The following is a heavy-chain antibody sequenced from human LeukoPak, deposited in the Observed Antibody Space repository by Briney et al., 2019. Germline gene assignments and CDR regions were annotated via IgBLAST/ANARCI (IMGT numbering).Heavy chain of an antibody. CDR1: GFTFSSYA. J-gene: IGHJ6*03. Sequence: GGSLRLSCAASGFTFSSYAMSWVRQAPGKGLEWVSAISGSGGSTYYADSVKGRFTISRDNSKNTLYLQMNSLRAEDTAVYYCAKGSYDFWSGYYNPFGYYMDVWGKGTTVTVSS. V-gene: IGHV3-23*01. CDR3: AKGSYDFWSGYYNPFGYYMDV. D-gene: IGHD3-3*01. CDR2: ISGSGGST.